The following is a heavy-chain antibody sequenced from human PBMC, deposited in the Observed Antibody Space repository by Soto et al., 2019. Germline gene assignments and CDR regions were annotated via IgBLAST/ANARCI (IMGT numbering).Heavy chain of an antibody. V-gene: IGHV4-39*02. CDR1: GGSIRTGDYY. D-gene: IGHD2-21*02. Sequence: PSETLSLTCTVSGGSIRTGDYYWVWIRQTPGRGLEWIGSVYYTGTTYYTPSLQGRVTMSADTSKNTFFLELRSVTAADTAVYYCARGPPIVMGTPIVPRNYYFDYWGQGTLATVSS. J-gene: IGHJ4*02. CDR2: VYYTGTT. CDR3: ARGPPIVMGTPIVPRNYYFDY.